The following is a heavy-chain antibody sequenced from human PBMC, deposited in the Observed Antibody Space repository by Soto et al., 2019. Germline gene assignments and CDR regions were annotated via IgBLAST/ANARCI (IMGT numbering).Heavy chain of an antibody. CDR1: GGSISSSSYY. CDR2: IYYSGST. Sequence: PSETLSLTCTVSGGSISSSSYYWGWIRQPPGKGLEWIGSIYYSGSTYYNPSLKSRVTISVDTSKNQFSLKLSSVTAADTAVYYCARQDTYYDFWSGYYTRPDYWGQGTLVTVSS. V-gene: IGHV4-39*01. J-gene: IGHJ4*02. CDR3: ARQDTYYDFWSGYYTRPDY. D-gene: IGHD3-3*01.